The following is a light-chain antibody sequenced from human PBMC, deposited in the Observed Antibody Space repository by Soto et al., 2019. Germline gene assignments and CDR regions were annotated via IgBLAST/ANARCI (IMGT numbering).Light chain of an antibody. CDR3: SSYTTASTWV. Sequence: QSVLTQPASVSGSPGQSITISCIGTNSDVGHYNFVSWYQQHPGKAPKLLISEVTNRPSGISNRFSGSKSGYTASLTISGLQAEDESDYYCSSYTTASTWVFGGGTQLTVL. CDR2: EVT. CDR1: NSDVGHYNF. J-gene: IGLJ3*02. V-gene: IGLV2-14*01.